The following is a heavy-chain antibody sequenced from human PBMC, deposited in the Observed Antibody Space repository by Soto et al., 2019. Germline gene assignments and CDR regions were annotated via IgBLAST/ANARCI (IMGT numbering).Heavy chain of an antibody. Sequence: QVQLVESGGGVVQPGRSLRLSCAASGFTFSSYGMHWVRQAPGKGLEWVAVIWYDGSNKYYADSVKGRFTISRDNSKNTLDLQMNSLRAEDTAVYYCAREPPGKGIAAAGTVDYWGQGTLVTVSS. CDR2: IWYDGSNK. V-gene: IGHV3-33*01. J-gene: IGHJ4*02. CDR1: GFTFSSYG. D-gene: IGHD6-13*01. CDR3: AREPPGKGIAAAGTVDY.